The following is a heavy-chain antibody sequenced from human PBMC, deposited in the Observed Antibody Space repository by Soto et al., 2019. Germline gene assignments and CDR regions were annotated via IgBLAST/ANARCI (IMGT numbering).Heavy chain of an antibody. D-gene: IGHD6-19*01. CDR2: INHSGST. J-gene: IGHJ4*02. V-gene: IGHV4-34*01. CDR1: GGSFSGYY. Sequence: SETLSLTCAVYGGSFSGYYWSWIRQPPGKGLEWIGEINHSGSTNYNPSLKSRVTISVDTSKNQFSLKLSSVTAADTAVYYCARGSSGFTYYFDYWGQGTLVTVSS. CDR3: ARGSSGFTYYFDY.